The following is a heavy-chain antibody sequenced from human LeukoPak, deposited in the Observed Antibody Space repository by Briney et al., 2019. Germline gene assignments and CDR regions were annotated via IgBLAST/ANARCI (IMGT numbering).Heavy chain of an antibody. Sequence: SETLSLTCTVSGGSISSYYWSWIRQPPGKGLEGIGYIYYSGSTNYNPSLKSRVTISVDPSKNQFSLKLSSATAADTAVYYCASRSYSNYEDYWGQGTLVTVSS. D-gene: IGHD4-11*01. CDR1: GGSISSYY. CDR3: ASRSYSNYEDY. V-gene: IGHV4-59*08. CDR2: IYYSGST. J-gene: IGHJ4*02.